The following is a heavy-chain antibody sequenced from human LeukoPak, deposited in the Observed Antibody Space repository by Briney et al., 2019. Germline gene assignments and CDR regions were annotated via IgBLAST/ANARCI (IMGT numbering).Heavy chain of an antibody. Sequence: ASVKVSCKASGYTFTSYGISWVRQAPGQGLEWMGSISAYNGNTNYAQKLQGRVTMTTDTSTSTAYMELRSLRSDDTAVYYCARKTRAAIQGNWFDPWGQGTLVTVSS. CDR3: ARKTRAAIQGNWFDP. D-gene: IGHD2-2*02. V-gene: IGHV1-18*01. CDR2: ISAYNGNT. J-gene: IGHJ5*02. CDR1: GYTFTSYG.